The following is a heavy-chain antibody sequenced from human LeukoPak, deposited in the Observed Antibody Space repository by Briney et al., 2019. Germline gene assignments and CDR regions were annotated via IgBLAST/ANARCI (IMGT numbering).Heavy chain of an antibody. CDR2: IKQTGSEK. CDR3: ASALPADHFDY. J-gene: IGHJ4*01. CDR1: GFTFSDYW. V-gene: IGHV3-7*01. Sequence: GGSLRLSCVASGFTFSDYWMSWVRQAPGKGLEWVANIKQTGSEKYYADSVKGRFTISRDNAKNSLFLQMNSLRAEDSAVYYCASALPADHFDYWGHGTLVTVSS.